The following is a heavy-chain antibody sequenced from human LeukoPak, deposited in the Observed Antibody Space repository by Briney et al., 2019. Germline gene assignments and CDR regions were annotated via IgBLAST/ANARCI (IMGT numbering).Heavy chain of an antibody. CDR3: ARGSDFWSGYSPPYYYGMDV. Sequence: PSQTLSLTCTVSGGSISSGDYYWSWIRQPPGKGLEWIGYIYYSGSTYYNPSLKSRVTISVDTSKNQFSLKLSSATAADTAVYYCARGSDFWSGYSPPYYYGMDVWGQGTTVTVSS. CDR2: IYYSGST. CDR1: GGSISSGDYY. D-gene: IGHD3-3*01. V-gene: IGHV4-30-4*01. J-gene: IGHJ6*02.